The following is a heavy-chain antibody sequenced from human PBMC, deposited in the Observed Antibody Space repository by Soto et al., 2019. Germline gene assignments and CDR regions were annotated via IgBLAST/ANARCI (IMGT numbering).Heavy chain of an antibody. V-gene: IGHV3-48*02. CDR2: ISSSSSTI. CDR1: GFTFSSYS. CDR3: ARDRSVAVAGALGY. D-gene: IGHD6-19*01. Sequence: EVQLVESGGGLVQPGGSLRLSCAASGFTFSSYSMNWVRQAPGKGLEWVSYISSSSSTIYYADSVKGRFTISRDNAKKALYLHMDSLRDVDTAVYYCARDRSVAVAGALGYWGQGTLVTVSS. J-gene: IGHJ4*02.